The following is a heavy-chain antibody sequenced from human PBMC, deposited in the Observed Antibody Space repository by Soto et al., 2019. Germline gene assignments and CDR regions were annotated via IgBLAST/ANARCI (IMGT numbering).Heavy chain of an antibody. CDR1: GYTFTGYY. CDR2: INPNSGGT. V-gene: IGHV1-2*04. J-gene: IGHJ6*02. CDR3: ARDLTPVAVEFWSDNPYYYYYGMDV. D-gene: IGHD2-15*01. Sequence: GASVKVSCKASGYTFTGYYMHWVRQAPGQGLEWMGWINPNSGGTNYAQKFQGWVTMTRDTSISTAYMELSRLRSDDTAVYYCARDLTPVAVEFWSDNPYYYYYGMDVWGQGTAVTVSS.